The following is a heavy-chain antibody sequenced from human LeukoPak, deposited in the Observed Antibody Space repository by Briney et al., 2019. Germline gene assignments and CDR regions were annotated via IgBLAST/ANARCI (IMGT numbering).Heavy chain of an antibody. D-gene: IGHD4-11*01. J-gene: IGHJ3*02. CDR3: AGALGRDSNAFDI. CDR1: GYTFTGYY. CDR2: INPNSGGT. Sequence: APVKVSCKASGYTFTGYYMHWVRQAPGQGLEWMGWINPNSGGTNYAQKFQGRVTMTRDTSISTAYMELSRLRSDDTAVYYCAGALGRDSNAFDIWGQGTMVTVSS. V-gene: IGHV1-2*02.